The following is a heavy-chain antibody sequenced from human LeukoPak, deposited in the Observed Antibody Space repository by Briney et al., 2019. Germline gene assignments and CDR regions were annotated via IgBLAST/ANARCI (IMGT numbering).Heavy chain of an antibody. J-gene: IGHJ3*01. V-gene: IGHV3-30*04. Sequence: PGGSLRLSCAASGFTFSSYAMHWVRQAPGKGLEWVAVISYDGSNKYYADSVKGRFTISRDNSKNTLYLQMNSLRAEDTAVYYCARDVVSVVTNWGQGTMVTVSS. CDR2: ISYDGSNK. CDR3: ARDVVSVVTN. D-gene: IGHD2-21*02. CDR1: GFTFSSYA.